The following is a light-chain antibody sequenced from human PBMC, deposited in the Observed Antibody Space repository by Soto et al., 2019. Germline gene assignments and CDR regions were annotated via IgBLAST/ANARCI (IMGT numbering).Light chain of an antibody. CDR3: QQYYSYPWT. V-gene: IGKV1-5*03. CDR2: KAS. CDR1: QSINTL. J-gene: IGKJ1*01. Sequence: DIQMTQSPSTLSASVGDRVAITCRASQSINTLLAWYQQKPGKAPKLLIYKASSLESGLPSRFSGSGSGTEFTLTISSLQPDDFATYYCQQYYSYPWTFGQGTKVEIK.